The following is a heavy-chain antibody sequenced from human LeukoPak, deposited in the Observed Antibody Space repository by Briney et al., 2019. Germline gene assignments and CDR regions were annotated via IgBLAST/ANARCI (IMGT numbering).Heavy chain of an antibody. CDR2: IKQDGSEK. J-gene: IGHJ4*02. CDR3: ARGGASLDCSSTSCSFDY. CDR1: GFTFSSYW. Sequence: PGGSLRLSCAASGFTFSSYWMSWVRQAPGKGLEWVANIKQDGSEKYYVDSVKGRFTISRDNAKNSLYLQMNSLRAEDTAVYYCARGGASLDCSSTSCSFDYWGQGTLVTVSS. D-gene: IGHD2-2*01. V-gene: IGHV3-7*01.